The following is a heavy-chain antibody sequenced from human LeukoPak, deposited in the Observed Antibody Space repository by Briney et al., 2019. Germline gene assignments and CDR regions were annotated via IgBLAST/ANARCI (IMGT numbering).Heavy chain of an antibody. D-gene: IGHD5-18*01. Sequence: GGSLRLSCAASGFTLTDYYMSWIRQAPGKGLEWVSYISSSGDTIYYADSVKGRFTTSRDNAKNSLYLQMNSLRAEDTAVYYCASSYGDRYFDYWGQGTLVTVSS. CDR2: ISSSGDTI. J-gene: IGHJ4*02. V-gene: IGHV3-11*04. CDR1: GFTLTDYY. CDR3: ASSYGDRYFDY.